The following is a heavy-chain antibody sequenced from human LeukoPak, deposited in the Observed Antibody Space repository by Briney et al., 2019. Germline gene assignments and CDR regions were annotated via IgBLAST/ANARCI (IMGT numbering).Heavy chain of an antibody. Sequence: GGSLRLSCAASGFTFSSNWMSWARQAPGKGLEGVANIKQDGSEKYYVDSVKGRFTISRDNAKNSLYLQMNSLRAEDTAVYYCARERETFGIIDSWGQGTLVAVSS. J-gene: IGHJ4*02. CDR1: GFTFSSNW. CDR2: IKQDGSEK. CDR3: ARERETFGIIDS. V-gene: IGHV3-7*01. D-gene: IGHD1-14*01.